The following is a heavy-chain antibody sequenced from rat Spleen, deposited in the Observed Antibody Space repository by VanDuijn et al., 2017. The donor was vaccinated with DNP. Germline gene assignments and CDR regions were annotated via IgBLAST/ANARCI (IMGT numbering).Heavy chain of an antibody. CDR2: ISYNGIT. CDR1: GYSITRTY. Sequence: EVQLQESGPGLVKPSQSLSLTCSVTGYSITRTYWGWIRKFPGNKMEWIGHISYNGITTYNPSLKSRISITRDTSKNQFFLQLRSVTTEDTATYYCARSVRATSYYAMDAWGQGTSVTVSS. D-gene: IGHD1-3*01. J-gene: IGHJ4*01. V-gene: IGHV3-1*01. CDR3: ARSVRATSYYAMDA.